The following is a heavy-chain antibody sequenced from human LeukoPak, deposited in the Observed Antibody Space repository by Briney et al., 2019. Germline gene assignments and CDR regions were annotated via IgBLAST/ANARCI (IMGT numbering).Heavy chain of an antibody. V-gene: IGHV3-21*01. CDR1: GFTFSIYS. CDR2: ISSSGRYI. D-gene: IGHD3-10*01. CDR3: ARAGDPDY. J-gene: IGHJ4*02. Sequence: GGSLRLSCAASGFTFSIYSMNWVRQAPGKGPEWVSYISSSGRYIDYADSVKGRFTISGDNAKNSLFLQMSSLRAEDTAVYYCARAGDPDYWGQGTLVTVSS.